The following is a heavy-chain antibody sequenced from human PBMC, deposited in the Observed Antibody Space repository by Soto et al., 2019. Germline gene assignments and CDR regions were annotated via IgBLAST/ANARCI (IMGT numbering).Heavy chain of an antibody. V-gene: IGHV1-69*02. CDR2: IFPLTDIP. J-gene: IGHJ4*01. CDR3: XXGTFVVLNYF. D-gene: IGHD1-1*01. CDR1: GGTFRNYP. Sequence: QVQLVQSGAEVKKPGSSVKVSCKASGGTFRNYPINWVRQAPGQGLEWMGSIFPLTDIPDYAQNFQARLTIPADRSTSTAYIXLSSLTSDDTRMYLCXXGTFVVLNYF.